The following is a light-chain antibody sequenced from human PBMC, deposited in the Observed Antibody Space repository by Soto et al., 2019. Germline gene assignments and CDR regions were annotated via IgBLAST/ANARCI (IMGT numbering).Light chain of an antibody. Sequence: IQMTQSPSSLSASVGDRVTITCRTSQGIRSALGWYQQKPGKVPKLLIYAASTLQSGVPSRFSGSGSGRDFTLTISSLQPEDFATYYCLLDYAYFWAFGQGTKVDI. V-gene: IGKV1-6*01. CDR1: QGIRSA. CDR2: AAS. J-gene: IGKJ1*01. CDR3: LLDYAYFWA.